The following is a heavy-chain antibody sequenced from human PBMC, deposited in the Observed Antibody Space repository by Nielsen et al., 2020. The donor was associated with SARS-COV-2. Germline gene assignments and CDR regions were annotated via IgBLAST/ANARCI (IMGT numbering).Heavy chain of an antibody. Sequence: SETLSLTCTVSGGSISSSSYYWGWIRQPPGKGLEWIGNIYYTGTTYYKPSLKSRVTISVDTSKNQFSLKLSSVTATDTAVYYCARESVTGTDAFDIWGQGTVVTVSS. CDR3: ARESVTGTDAFDI. CDR1: GGSISSSSYY. CDR2: IYYTGTT. V-gene: IGHV4-39*02. D-gene: IGHD6-19*01. J-gene: IGHJ3*02.